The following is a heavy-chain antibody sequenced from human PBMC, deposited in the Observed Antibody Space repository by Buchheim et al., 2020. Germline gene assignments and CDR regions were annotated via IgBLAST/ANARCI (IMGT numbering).Heavy chain of an antibody. Sequence: QVQLVQSGAEVKKPGASVKVSCKASGYTFTSYYMHWVRQAPGQGLEWMGIINPSGGSTNYAQKFQGRVTMTRDTSTSTVYMELSSLRSEDTAVYYCARDQDYYDSSGTIMGSSDTFDIRGQGT. CDR3: ARDQDYYDSSGTIMGSSDTFDI. D-gene: IGHD3-22*01. CDR1: GYTFTSYY. V-gene: IGHV1-46*01. J-gene: IGHJ3*02. CDR2: INPSGGST.